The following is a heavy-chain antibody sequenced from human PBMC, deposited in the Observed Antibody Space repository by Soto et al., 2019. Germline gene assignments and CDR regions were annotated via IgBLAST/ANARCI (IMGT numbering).Heavy chain of an antibody. Sequence: GGSLRLSCVASGFSFDTYGIHWVRQAPGKGLQCVALISYEGSNTYYADSVRGRFTISRDNSKNTLYLQMNTLRPEDTGVYYCARVTPGNNLYYFSGLDFWGQGTSVTVYS. CDR2: ISYEGSNT. D-gene: IGHD1-1*01. J-gene: IGHJ6*02. CDR1: GFSFDTYG. CDR3: ARVTPGNNLYYFSGLDF. V-gene: IGHV3-30-3*01.